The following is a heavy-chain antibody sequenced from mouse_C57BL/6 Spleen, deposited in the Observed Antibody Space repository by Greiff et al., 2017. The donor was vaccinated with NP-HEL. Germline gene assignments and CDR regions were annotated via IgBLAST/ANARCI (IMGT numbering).Heavy chain of an antibody. CDR2: IWSGGST. V-gene: IGHV2-2*01. CDR3: ARKNDGYYHNAMDY. J-gene: IGHJ4*01. CDR1: GFSLTSYG. D-gene: IGHD2-3*01. Sequence: QVQLKESGPGLVQPSQSLSITCTVSGFSLTSYGVHWVRQSPGKGLEWLGVIWSGGSTDYHAAFISRLSISKDNSKSQVFFKMNSLQADDTAIYYCARKNDGYYHNAMDYWGQGTSVTVSS.